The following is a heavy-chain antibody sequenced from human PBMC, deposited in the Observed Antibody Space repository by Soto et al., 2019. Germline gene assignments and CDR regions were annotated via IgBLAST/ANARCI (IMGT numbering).Heavy chain of an antibody. CDR1: DGSISNFY. V-gene: IGHV4-59*01. Sequence: PSETLSLTCTVSDGSISNFYWSWIRQPPGKGLEWIGYISSSGNTNYNPSLKSRVSISVDTSKNQFSLNLTSVTAADTGVYYCARAKMVLTRYYFDSWGQGTPVTVSS. CDR2: ISSSGNT. CDR3: ARAKMVLTRYYFDS. D-gene: IGHD3-22*01. J-gene: IGHJ4*02.